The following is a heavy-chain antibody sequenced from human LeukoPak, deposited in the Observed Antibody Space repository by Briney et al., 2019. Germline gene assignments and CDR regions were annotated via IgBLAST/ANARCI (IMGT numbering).Heavy chain of an antibody. V-gene: IGHV3-7*01. D-gene: IGHD3-10*01. Sequence: GGSLRLSCGASGFPFSGYWMSWVRQAPGKGLEWVANIHKDGSAKRYVDSVKGRFTISRDSAKSSLYLQMNSLRDEDTAVYYCTRDRGFGADDYWGQGSLVSVSS. J-gene: IGHJ4*02. CDR1: GFPFSGYW. CDR3: TRDRGFGADDY. CDR2: IHKDGSAK.